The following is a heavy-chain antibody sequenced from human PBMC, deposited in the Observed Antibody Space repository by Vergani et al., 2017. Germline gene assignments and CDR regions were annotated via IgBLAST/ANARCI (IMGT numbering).Heavy chain of an antibody. V-gene: IGHV1-69*01. Sequence: QVQLVQSGAEVKKPGSSVKVSCKASGGTFSSYAISWVRQAPGQGLEWMGGIIPIFGTANYAQKFRGRVTITADESTSTAYMELSSLRSEDTAVYYCARELGRGYSGYDYWFDPWGQGTLVTVSS. CDR1: GGTFSSYA. CDR3: ARELGRGYSGYDYWFDP. D-gene: IGHD5-12*01. J-gene: IGHJ5*02. CDR2: IIPIFGTA.